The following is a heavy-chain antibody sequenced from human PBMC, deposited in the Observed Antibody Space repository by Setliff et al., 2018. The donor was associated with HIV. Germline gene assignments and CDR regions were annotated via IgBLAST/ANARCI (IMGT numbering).Heavy chain of an antibody. CDR3: ARLIPAIDY. V-gene: IGHV4-39*02. J-gene: IGHJ4*02. CDR1: GGSISSDAYY. D-gene: IGHD2-2*01. Sequence: SETLSLTCTVSGGSISSDAYYWGWIRQPPGKGLEWIGTIYYSGTTYYNPSLMSRVTISVDTSKSHFSLRLSSVTAADTAVYYCARLIPAIDYWGQGALVTVSS. CDR2: IYYSGTT.